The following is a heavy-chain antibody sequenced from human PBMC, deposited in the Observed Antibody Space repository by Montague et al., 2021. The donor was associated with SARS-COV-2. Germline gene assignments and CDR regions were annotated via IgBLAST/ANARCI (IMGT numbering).Heavy chain of an antibody. CDR2: TNQSGST. CDR3: ARVAGGYYHDSSAYFDY. J-gene: IGHJ4*02. CDR1: GGSFSGYY. V-gene: IGHV4-34*01. D-gene: IGHD3-22*01. Sequence: SETLSLTCAVYGGSFSGYYWSWIRQPPGKGLEWIGETNQSGSTNYNPSLKSRVTLSVDTSKNQFSLKLSSLTAADTAVYYCARVAGGYYHDSSAYFDYWGQGSLVTVSS.